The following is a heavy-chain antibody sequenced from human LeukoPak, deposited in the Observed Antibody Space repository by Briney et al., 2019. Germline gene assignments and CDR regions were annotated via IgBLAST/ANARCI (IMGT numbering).Heavy chain of an antibody. Sequence: TGGSLRLSCAASGFTFSSYSMNWVRQAPGKGLEWVSYITSSSSTIYYADSVKGRFTVSRDNAENSLYLQMSSLRDEETAVYCCARFGGSPWALVYWGQGTLVTVSS. CDR1: GFTFSSYS. CDR3: ARFGGSPWALVY. D-gene: IGHD3-10*01. CDR2: ITSSSSTI. J-gene: IGHJ4*02. V-gene: IGHV3-48*02.